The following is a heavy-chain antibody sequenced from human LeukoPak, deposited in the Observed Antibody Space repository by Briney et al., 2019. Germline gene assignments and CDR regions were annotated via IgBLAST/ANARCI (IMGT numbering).Heavy chain of an antibody. CDR1: GFTFSSYS. Sequence: GGSLRLSCAASGFTFSSYSMNWVRQAPGKGLEWVSPISSSSSYIYYADSVKGRFTISRDNAKNSLYLQMNSLRAEDTAVYYCARVRSGYSYGSYYYYGMDVWGQGTTVTVSS. CDR2: ISSSSSYI. D-gene: IGHD5-18*01. V-gene: IGHV3-21*01. CDR3: ARVRSGYSYGSYYYYGMDV. J-gene: IGHJ6*02.